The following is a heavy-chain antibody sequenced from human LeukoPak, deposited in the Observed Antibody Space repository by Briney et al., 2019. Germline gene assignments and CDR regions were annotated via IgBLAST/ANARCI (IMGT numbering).Heavy chain of an antibody. CDR2: ISGSGGST. CDR1: GFTFSSYG. CDR3: ARDSVSSSWDFDY. J-gene: IGHJ4*02. V-gene: IGHV3-23*01. Sequence: GGTLRLSCAASGFTFSSYGMSWVRQAPGKGLEWVSAISGSGGSTYYADSVKGRFTISRDNSKNTLYLQMNSLRAEDTAVYYCARDSVSSSWDFDYWGQGTLVTVSS. D-gene: IGHD6-13*01.